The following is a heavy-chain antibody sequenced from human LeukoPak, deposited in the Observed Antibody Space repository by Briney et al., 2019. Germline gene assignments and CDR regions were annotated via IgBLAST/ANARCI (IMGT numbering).Heavy chain of an antibody. D-gene: IGHD3-16*01. CDR1: GGSFSGYY. CDR3: ARHGGYYFDY. CDR2: VDPSGGT. V-gene: IGHV4-34*01. J-gene: IGHJ4*02. Sequence: SETLSLTCVVYGGSFSGYYWSWIRQSPGKGLEWIGQVDPSGGTNYNPSLKSRVTISGDTSKNQFSLKLSSVTAADTAVYYCARHGGYYFDYWGQGSLVTVSS.